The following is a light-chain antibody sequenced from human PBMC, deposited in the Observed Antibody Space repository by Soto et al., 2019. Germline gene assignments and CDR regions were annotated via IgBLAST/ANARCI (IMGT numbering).Light chain of an antibody. CDR1: SSDIGGYNY. V-gene: IGLV2-14*01. J-gene: IGLJ2*01. CDR3: SSYTTSSTVL. CDR2: EVS. Sequence: QSALTQPASVSGSPGQSITISCTGTSSDIGGYNYVSWYQQHPGKAPKLMIYEVSNRPSGVSNRFSGSKSGNTASLTISGLQAEDGADYYCSSYTTSSTVLFAGGTKLTVL.